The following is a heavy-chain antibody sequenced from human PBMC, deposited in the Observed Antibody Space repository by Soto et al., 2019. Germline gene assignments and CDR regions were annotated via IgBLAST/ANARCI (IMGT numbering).Heavy chain of an antibody. J-gene: IGHJ5*02. Sequence: WASVKVSCNASGYTFTSYGISWVRQAPGQGLEWMGWISAYNGNTNYAQKLQGRVTMTTDTSTSTAYMELRSLRSDDTAVYYCARGLHCSGGSCYDSGNWFDPWGQGTLVTVSS. CDR3: ARGLHCSGGSCYDSGNWFDP. CDR2: ISAYNGNT. D-gene: IGHD2-15*01. V-gene: IGHV1-18*04. CDR1: GYTFTSYG.